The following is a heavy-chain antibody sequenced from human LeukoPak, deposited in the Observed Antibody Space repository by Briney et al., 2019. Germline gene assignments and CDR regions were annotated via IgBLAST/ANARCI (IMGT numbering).Heavy chain of an antibody. CDR3: AGGPQYSGSYGD. Sequence: PGGSLRLSCVVSGFSFSDYEMAWVRQAPGMGLEWISYISNSGDIRRYADAVEGRFAISRDNAKNSVSLQMNSLRADDTGLYFCAGGPQYSGSYGDWGQGTLVTVSS. D-gene: IGHD1-26*01. V-gene: IGHV3-48*03. CDR2: ISNSGDIR. CDR1: GFSFSDYE. J-gene: IGHJ4*02.